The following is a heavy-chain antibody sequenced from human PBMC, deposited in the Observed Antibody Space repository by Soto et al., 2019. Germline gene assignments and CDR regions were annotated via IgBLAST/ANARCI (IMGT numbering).Heavy chain of an antibody. CDR2: ISSNGGST. CDR1: GFTFSSYA. Sequence: GSLRLSCAASGFTFSSYAMHWVRQAPGKGLEYVSAISSNGGSTYYANSVKGRFTISRDNSKNTLYLQMGSLRAEDMAVYYCARATGTVTNYFDYWGQGTLVTVSS. J-gene: IGHJ4*02. V-gene: IGHV3-64*01. D-gene: IGHD4-17*01. CDR3: ARATGTVTNYFDY.